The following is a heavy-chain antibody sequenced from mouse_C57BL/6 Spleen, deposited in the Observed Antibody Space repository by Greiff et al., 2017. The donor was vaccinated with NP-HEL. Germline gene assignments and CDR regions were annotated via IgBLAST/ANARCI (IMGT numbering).Heavy chain of an antibody. V-gene: IGHV5-17*01. J-gene: IGHJ1*03. CDR1: GFTFSDYG. Sequence: EVKLMESGGGLVKPGGSLKLSCAASGFTFSDYGMHWVRQAPEKGLEWVAYISSGSSTIYYADTVKGRFTISRDNAKNTLFLQMTSLRSEDTAMYYCARDTTVGYFDVWGTGTTVTVSS. CDR2: ISSGSSTI. D-gene: IGHD1-1*01. CDR3: ARDTTVGYFDV.